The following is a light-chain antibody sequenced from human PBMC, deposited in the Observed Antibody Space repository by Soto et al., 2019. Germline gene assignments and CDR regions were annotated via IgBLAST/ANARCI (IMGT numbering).Light chain of an antibody. CDR3: CSYAGSSTSYA. V-gene: IGLV2-23*02. CDR2: EVS. Sequence: QSALTQPASVSGSPGQSITISCTGTSSDVGSYNLVSWYQQHPGKAPKLMIYEVSNRPSGVSNRFSGSKAGNTASLTISGLQAEDEADYYCCSYAGSSTSYAFGTGTKLTVL. CDR1: SSDVGSYNL. J-gene: IGLJ1*01.